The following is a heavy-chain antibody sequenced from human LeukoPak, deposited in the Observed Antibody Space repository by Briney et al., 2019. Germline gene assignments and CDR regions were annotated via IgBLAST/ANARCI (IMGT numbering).Heavy chain of an antibody. CDR2: ISVQTGKT. D-gene: IGHD1-26*01. J-gene: IGHJ4*02. CDR3: ARDLAFPGSYGSAEFYFDF. CDR1: GYTFSNYG. Sequence: ASVKVSCKASGYTFSNYGISWVRQATGRGLEWMGWISVQTGKTKQAQKFQGRITLTTDSATNTAYMELRSLTSDDTAVYYCARDLAFPGSYGSAEFYFDFWGQGALVTVSS. V-gene: IGHV1-18*01.